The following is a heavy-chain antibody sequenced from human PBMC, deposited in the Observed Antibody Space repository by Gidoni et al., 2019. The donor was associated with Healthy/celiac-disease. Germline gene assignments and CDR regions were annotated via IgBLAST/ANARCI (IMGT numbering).Heavy chain of an antibody. J-gene: IGHJ4*02. V-gene: IGHV3-23*01. D-gene: IGHD3-16*01. Sequence: EVQLLESGGGLVQPGGSLRLSCAASGFTFSSYAMSWVRQAPGRGLEWVSAISGSGGSKYYADPVKGRFTIPRDNSKNTLYLQMNSRRAEDTAVYYCAKRGGGLGGQGTLVTVSS. CDR3: AKRGGGL. CDR2: ISGSGGSK. CDR1: GFTFSSYA.